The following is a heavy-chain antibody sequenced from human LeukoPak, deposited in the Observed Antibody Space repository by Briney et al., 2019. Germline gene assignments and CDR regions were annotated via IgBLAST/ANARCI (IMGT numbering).Heavy chain of an antibody. J-gene: IGHJ4*02. D-gene: IGHD5-12*01. V-gene: IGHV3-13*01. CDR1: GFTFSSYD. CDR2: IGTAGGT. CDR3: ARVGYDGGFDY. Sequence: PGGSLRLSCAASGFTFSSYDMHWVRQATGQGLEWVSAIGTAGGTYYPGSVKGRFTISRENAKNSLYLQMNSLRAGNTAVYYCARVGYDGGFDYWGQGTLVTVSS.